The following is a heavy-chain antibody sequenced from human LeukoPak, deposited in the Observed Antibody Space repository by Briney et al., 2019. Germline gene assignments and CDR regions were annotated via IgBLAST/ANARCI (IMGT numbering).Heavy chain of an antibody. CDR1: GYSISSGYY. CDR2: IYHSGST. Sequence: SETLSLTCAVSGYSISSGYYWGWIRQPPGKGLEWIGSIYHSGSTYYNPSLKSRVTISVDTSKNQFSLKLSSVTAADTAVYYCARGVGYDILTGPLFGYWGQGTLVTVSS. D-gene: IGHD3-9*01. CDR3: ARGVGYDILTGPLFGY. J-gene: IGHJ4*02. V-gene: IGHV4-38-2*01.